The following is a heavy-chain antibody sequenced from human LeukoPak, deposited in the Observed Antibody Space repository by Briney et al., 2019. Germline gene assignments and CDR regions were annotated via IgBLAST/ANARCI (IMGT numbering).Heavy chain of an antibody. CDR1: GFTFSDYY. Sequence: KTGGSLRLSCAASGFTFSDYYMSWIRQAPGKGLEWVSYISISGSTTYYADSVKGRFTISRDNAKNSLYLQMNSQRAEDTAVYYCARVGNGDYGDPQGFYGMDVWGQGTTVTVSS. J-gene: IGHJ6*02. D-gene: IGHD4-17*01. CDR2: ISISGSTT. CDR3: ARVGNGDYGDPQGFYGMDV. V-gene: IGHV3-11*01.